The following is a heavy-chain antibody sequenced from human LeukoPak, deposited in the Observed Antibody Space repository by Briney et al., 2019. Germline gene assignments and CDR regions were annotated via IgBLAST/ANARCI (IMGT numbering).Heavy chain of an antibody. D-gene: IGHD6-13*01. CDR1: GFTFGRFA. J-gene: IGHJ4*02. V-gene: IGHV3-23*01. Sequence: GGSLRLSCAASGFTFGRFAMSWVRQAPGKGPEWVSTISGRGTDTYYADSVKGRFTISRDNSKNTLYLQMNSLRAEDTALYYCAKGSLGSWYFFDYWGQGALVTVSS. CDR2: ISGRGTDT. CDR3: AKGSLGSWYFFDY.